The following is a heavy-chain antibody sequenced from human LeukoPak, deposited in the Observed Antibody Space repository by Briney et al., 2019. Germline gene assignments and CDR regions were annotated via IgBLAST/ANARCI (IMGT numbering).Heavy chain of an antibody. CDR2: ISSSSTI. V-gene: IGHV3-48*01. D-gene: IGHD3-16*02. J-gene: IGHJ4*02. CDR3: ARDKGWNDYVWGSYRWTLDY. CDR1: GFTFSSYS. Sequence: GGSLRLSCAASGFTFSSYSMNWVRQAPGKGLEWVSYISSSSTIYYADSVKGRFTISRDNAKNSLYLQMNSLRAEDTAVYYCARDKGWNDYVWGSYRWTLDYWGQGTLVTVSS.